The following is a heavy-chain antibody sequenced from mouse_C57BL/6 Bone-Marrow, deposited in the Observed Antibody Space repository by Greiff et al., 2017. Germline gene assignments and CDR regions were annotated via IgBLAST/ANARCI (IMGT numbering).Heavy chain of an antibody. CDR3: ARLGRCGAFAY. J-gene: IGHJ3*01. CDR1: GYTFTSYG. V-gene: IGHV1-81*01. D-gene: IGHD4-1*01. CDR2: IYPRSGNT. Sequence: VQLQQSGAELARPGASVKLSCKASGYTFTSYGISWVKQRTGQGLEWIGEIYPRSGNTYYNEKFKGKATLTADKSSSTAYMELRSLTSEDSAVXFCARLGRCGAFAYWGQGTLVTVSA.